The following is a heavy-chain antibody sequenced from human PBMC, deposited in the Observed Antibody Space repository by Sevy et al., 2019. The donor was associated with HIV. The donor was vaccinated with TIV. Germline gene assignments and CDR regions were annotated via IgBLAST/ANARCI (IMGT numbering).Heavy chain of an antibody. CDR1: GYTLTESS. CDR2: FDTEDGET. CDR3: ATNTDYGDSDY. J-gene: IGHJ4*02. Sequence: ASAKVSCKVSGYTLTESSMHWVRQAPGKGLEWMGSFDTEDGETLYAQKFQGRVTMTEDTSTDTAYMELSSLRSEDTAVYYCATNTDYGDSDYWGQGTLVTVSS. V-gene: IGHV1-24*01. D-gene: IGHD4-17*01.